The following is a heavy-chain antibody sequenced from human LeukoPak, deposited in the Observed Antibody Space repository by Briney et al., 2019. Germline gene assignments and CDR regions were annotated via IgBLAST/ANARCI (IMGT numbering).Heavy chain of an antibody. CDR2: ISSSGSTI. J-gene: IGHJ4*02. CDR3: ARDQGYDFWSGYDY. Sequence: GGSLRLSCAASGFTFSSYEMNWVRQAPGKGLEWVSYISSSGSTIYYADSVEGRFTISRDNAKNSLYLQMNSLRAEDTAVYYCARDQGYDFWSGYDYWGQGTLVTVSS. V-gene: IGHV3-48*03. CDR1: GFTFSSYE. D-gene: IGHD3-3*01.